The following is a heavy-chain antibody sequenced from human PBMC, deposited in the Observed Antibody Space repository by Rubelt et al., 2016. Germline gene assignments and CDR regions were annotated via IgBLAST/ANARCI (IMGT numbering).Heavy chain of an antibody. Sequence: QVQLVQSGAEVKKPGSSVKVSCKASGGTFSSYAISWVRQAPGQGLEWMGRIIPILGIANYAQKFQGRVTITADKSTSTAYMELSSLESEDTTVYYCVRDNCDRRPLDAFDIWGQGTMVTVSS. J-gene: IGHJ3*02. CDR3: VRDNCDRRPLDAFDI. V-gene: IGHV1-69*04. D-gene: IGHD1-20*01. CDR2: IIPILGIA. CDR1: GGTFSSYA.